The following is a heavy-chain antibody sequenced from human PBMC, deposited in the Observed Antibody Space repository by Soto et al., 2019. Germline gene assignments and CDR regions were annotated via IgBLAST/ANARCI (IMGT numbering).Heavy chain of an antibody. CDR3: ARLGSAAAAEYYGMDV. CDR2: IYPGDSDT. Sequence: GESLKISCKGSGYSFTSYWIGWVRQMPGKGLEWMGIIYPGDSDTRYSPSFQGQVTISADKSISTAYLQWSSLKASDTAMYYCARLGSAAAAEYYGMDVWGQGTTVTVSS. V-gene: IGHV5-51*01. D-gene: IGHD6-13*01. J-gene: IGHJ6*02. CDR1: GYSFTSYW.